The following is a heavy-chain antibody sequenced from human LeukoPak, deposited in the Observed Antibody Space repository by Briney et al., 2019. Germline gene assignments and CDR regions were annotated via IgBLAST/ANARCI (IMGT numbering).Heavy chain of an antibody. CDR3: VKDPGGYSSGWYLGAFDY. J-gene: IGHJ4*02. D-gene: IGHD6-19*01. V-gene: IGHV3-64D*09. CDR2: ISSNGGST. Sequence: GGSLRLSCSASGFTFSSYAMHWVRQAPGKGLEYVSAISSNGGSTYYADSVKGRFTIFRDNSKNTLYLQMSSLRAEDTAVYYCVKDPGGYSSGWYLGAFDYWGQGTLVTVSS. CDR1: GFTFSSYA.